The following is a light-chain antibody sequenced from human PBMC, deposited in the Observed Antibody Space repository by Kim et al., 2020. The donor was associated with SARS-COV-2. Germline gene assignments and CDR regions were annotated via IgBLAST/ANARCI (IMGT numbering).Light chain of an antibody. CDR2: GAS. CDR1: QSVSSSY. Sequence: EIVLAQSPGTLSLSPGERATLSCRASQSVSSSYLAWYQQKPGQAPRLLIYGASSRATGIPDRFSGRGSGTDFTLTISRLEPEEFAVYYCQQYVISPWTFGQGTKVDIK. V-gene: IGKV3-20*01. J-gene: IGKJ1*01. CDR3: QQYVISPWT.